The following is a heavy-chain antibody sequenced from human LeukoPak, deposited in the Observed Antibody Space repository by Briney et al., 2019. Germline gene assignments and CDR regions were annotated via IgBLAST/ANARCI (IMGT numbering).Heavy chain of an antibody. CDR1: GFTFRTYN. CDR2: ITSGGTTI. J-gene: IGHJ4*02. CDR3: AKDLVRSYYYDSSGYYCFDY. V-gene: IGHV3-48*01. Sequence: GGSLRLSCAASGFTFRTYNMNWVRQAPGKGLEGVSYITSGGTTIYYADSVKGGFTISRDSSKNTLYLQMNSLRAEDTAVYYCAKDLVRSYYYDSSGYYCFDYWGQGAMVTVSS. D-gene: IGHD3-22*01.